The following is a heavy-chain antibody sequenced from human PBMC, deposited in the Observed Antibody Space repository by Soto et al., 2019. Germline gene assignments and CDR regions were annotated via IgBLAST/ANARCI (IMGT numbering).Heavy chain of an antibody. CDR1: GFTFSSYW. D-gene: IGHD3-22*01. V-gene: IGHV3-74*01. CDR3: ARDHSPSYDSSGYYYLGYYYYGMDV. Sequence: GGSLRLSCAASGFTFSSYWMHWVRQAPGKGLVWVSRINSDGSSTSYADSVKGRFTISRDNAKNTLYLQMNSLRAEDTAVYYCARDHSPSYDSSGYYYLGYYYYGMDVWGQGTTVTVSS. CDR2: INSDGSST. J-gene: IGHJ6*02.